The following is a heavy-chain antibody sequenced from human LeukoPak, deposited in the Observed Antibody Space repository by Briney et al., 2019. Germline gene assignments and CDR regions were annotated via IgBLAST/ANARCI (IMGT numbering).Heavy chain of an antibody. Sequence: ASVKVSCNASGYTFTGYYMHWVRQAPGQGLEWMGWINPNSGGTRNAQKFQGRVTMTRDTSISTAYMELSRLRSDDTAVYYCARTVAIYPSYYYFDYWGQGTLVTVSS. CDR1: GYTFTGYY. CDR2: INPNSGGT. V-gene: IGHV1-2*02. J-gene: IGHJ4*02. CDR3: ARTVAIYPSYYYFDY. D-gene: IGHD5-12*01.